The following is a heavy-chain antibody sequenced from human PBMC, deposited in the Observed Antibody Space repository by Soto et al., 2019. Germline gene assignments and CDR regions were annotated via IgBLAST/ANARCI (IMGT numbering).Heavy chain of an antibody. D-gene: IGHD2-2*02. J-gene: IGHJ4*02. CDR1: GGTFSSYA. Sequence: QVQLVQSGAEVKKPGSSVKVSCKASGGTFSSYAISWVQQAPGQGLEWMGGIIPIFDTANYAQKFQGRVTITADESTSTAYMELSSLRSEDTAVYYCARGGYCSGTSCYNTYYFDSWGQGTLVTVSS. CDR3: ARGGYCSGTSCYNTYYFDS. V-gene: IGHV1-69*01. CDR2: IIPIFDTA.